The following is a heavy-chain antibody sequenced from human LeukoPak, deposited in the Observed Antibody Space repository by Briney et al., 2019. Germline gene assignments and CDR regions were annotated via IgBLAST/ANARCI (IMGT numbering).Heavy chain of an antibody. J-gene: IGHJ6*02. D-gene: IGHD3-22*01. Sequence: GASVKLSCNAAGYSFTFCAISWGRQAPGQGLGWMGWISTYNGSTNYAQKFQGRVTMTTDTSTSTAYMELRSLISDDTAVYYCARDLGYYDPYYYYYGMDVWGQGTTVTVSS. CDR2: ISTYNGST. CDR3: ARDLGYYDPYYYYYGMDV. V-gene: IGHV1-18*01. CDR1: GYSFTFCA.